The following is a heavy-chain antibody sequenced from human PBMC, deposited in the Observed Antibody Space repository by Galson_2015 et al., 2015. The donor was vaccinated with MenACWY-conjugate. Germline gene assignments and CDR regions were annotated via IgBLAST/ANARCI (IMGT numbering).Heavy chain of an antibody. D-gene: IGHD3-9*01. Sequence: SLRLSCAASAFTFRDYGMHWVRQAPGKGLEWVAFIRYDGTIKYYADSVKGRFTISRDNSKSTLFLQMNSLRPEDTAVFFCAKDLGGEYDIFDYWGQGTLVTVSS. CDR3: AKDLGGEYDIFDY. CDR2: IRYDGTIK. J-gene: IGHJ4*02. V-gene: IGHV3-30*02. CDR1: AFTFRDYG.